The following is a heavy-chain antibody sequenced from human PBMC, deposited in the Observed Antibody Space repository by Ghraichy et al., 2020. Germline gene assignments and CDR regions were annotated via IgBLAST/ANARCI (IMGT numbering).Heavy chain of an antibody. CDR1: GFSLSTSGVG. D-gene: IGHD7-27*01. V-gene: IGHV2-5*01. CDR3: AHTKSQLGISLTRGRKNWFDP. J-gene: IGHJ5*02. CDR2: IYWNDDK. Sequence: SGPTLVKPTQTLTLTCTFSGFSLSTSGVGVGWIRQPPGKALEWLALIYWNDDKRYSPSLKSRLTITKDTSKNQVVLTMTNMDPVDTATYYCAHTKSQLGISLTRGRKNWFDPWGQGTLVTVSS.